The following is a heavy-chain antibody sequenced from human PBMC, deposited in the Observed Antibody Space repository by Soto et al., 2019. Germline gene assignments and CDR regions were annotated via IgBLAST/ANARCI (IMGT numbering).Heavy chain of an antibody. Sequence: QVQLVQSGAEVKKPGSSVKVSCKASGGTFSSYTISWVRQAPGQGLEWMGRIIPILGIANYAQKFQGRVTIXXDQTTSTAYMELSSLRSEDTAVYYCARDLFSSFDPWGQGTLVTVSS. CDR3: ARDLFSSFDP. J-gene: IGHJ5*02. CDR1: GGTFSSYT. D-gene: IGHD2-15*01. V-gene: IGHV1-69*08. CDR2: IIPILGIA.